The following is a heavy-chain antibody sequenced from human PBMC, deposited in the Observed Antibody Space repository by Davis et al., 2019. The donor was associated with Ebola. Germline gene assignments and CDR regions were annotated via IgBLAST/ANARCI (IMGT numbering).Heavy chain of an antibody. Sequence: GESLKISCAASGFTFSNAWMSWVRQAPGKGLEWVANIKQDGSEKYYVDSVKGRFTISRDNAEKSLYLQMNSLRVEDTAVYYCARWRNSTGRFDCWGQGTPVTVFS. CDR3: ARWRNSTGRFDC. V-gene: IGHV3-7*01. CDR1: GFTFSNAW. J-gene: IGHJ4*02. D-gene: IGHD1-1*01. CDR2: IKQDGSEK.